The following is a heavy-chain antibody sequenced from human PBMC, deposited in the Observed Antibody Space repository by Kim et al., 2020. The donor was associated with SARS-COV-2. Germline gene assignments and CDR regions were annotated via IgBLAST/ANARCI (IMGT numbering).Heavy chain of an antibody. CDR2: ISFDGRNK. CDR3: ARGNYYESVSLSDYYNGMDV. V-gene: IGHV3-30-3*01. CDR1: GLSFDIAA. J-gene: IGHJ6*02. Sequence: GGSLRISCAASGLSFDIAAMNWVRQAPGKGLEWVAVISFDGRNKEYADSVKGRFTISRDNPKSTLYLQMNSLRAEDTAVYYCARGNYYESVSLSDYYNGMDVWGQGTTVTVSS. D-gene: IGHD3-10*01.